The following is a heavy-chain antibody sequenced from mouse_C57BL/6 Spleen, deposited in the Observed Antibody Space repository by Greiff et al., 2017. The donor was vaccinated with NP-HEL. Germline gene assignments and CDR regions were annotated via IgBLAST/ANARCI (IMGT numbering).Heavy chain of an antibody. CDR1: GYTFTSYW. V-gene: IGHV1-69*01. D-gene: IGHD2-4*01. Sequence: QFQLQQPGAELVMPGASVKLSCKASGYTFTSYWMHWVKQRPGQGLEWIGEIDPSDSYTNYNQKFKGKSTLTVDKSSSTAYMQLSSLTSEDSAVYYCARGYDYDWFAYWGQGTLVTVSA. CDR3: ARGYDYDWFAY. J-gene: IGHJ3*01. CDR2: IDPSDSYT.